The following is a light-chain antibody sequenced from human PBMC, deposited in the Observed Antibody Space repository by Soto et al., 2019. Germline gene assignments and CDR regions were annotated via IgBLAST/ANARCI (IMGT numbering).Light chain of an antibody. CDR1: QSVSTLY. V-gene: IGKV3-20*01. Sequence: PGDRATLSCRASQSVSTLYLAWYQQKSGQAPRLLIYAASTRAIGVPQRFSGSGSGTEFSLTISRLEPEDFAVYYCQQYGGSSFTFGGGTKVEIK. CDR3: QQYGGSSFT. J-gene: IGKJ4*01. CDR2: AAS.